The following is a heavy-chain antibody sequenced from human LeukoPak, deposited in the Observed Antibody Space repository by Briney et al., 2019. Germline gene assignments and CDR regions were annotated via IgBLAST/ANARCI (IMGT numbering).Heavy chain of an antibody. J-gene: IGHJ4*02. V-gene: IGHV4-31*11. CDR1: GGSFSGYY. Sequence: PSETLSLTCAVYGGSFSGYYWSWIRQHPGKGLEWIGYIYYSGSTYYNPSLKSRVTISIDTSKNQFSLKLSSVTAADTAMFYCARGPQTFYDILTGYSFDYWGQGTLVTVSS. CDR2: IYYSGST. CDR3: ARGPQTFYDILTGYSFDY. D-gene: IGHD3-9*01.